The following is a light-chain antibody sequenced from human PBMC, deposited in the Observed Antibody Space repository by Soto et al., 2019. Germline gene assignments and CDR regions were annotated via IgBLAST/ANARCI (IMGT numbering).Light chain of an antibody. CDR1: QSVSSSY. Sequence: EFVLTQSPGPLSLSPGERATLSCRASQSVSSSYLAWYQQKPGQAPRLLFYGASSRATGIPDRFSGSGSGTDFTLTISRLEPEDFAVYYCQHYGSSTMYTFGQGTKLEIK. J-gene: IGKJ2*01. CDR2: GAS. V-gene: IGKV3-20*01. CDR3: QHYGSSTMYT.